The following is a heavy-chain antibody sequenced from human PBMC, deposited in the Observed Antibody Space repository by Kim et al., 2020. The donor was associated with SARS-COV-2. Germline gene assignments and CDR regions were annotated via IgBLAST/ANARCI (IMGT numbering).Heavy chain of an antibody. CDR3: ARDLSTSRYSSSSGY. CDR2: INPNSGGT. CDR1: GYTFTGYY. Sequence: ASVKVSCKASGYTFTGYYMHWVRQAPGQGLEWMGRINPNSGGTNYAQKFQGRVTMTRDTSISTAYMELSRLRSDDTAVYYCARDLSTSRYSSSSGYWGQGTLVTVSS. D-gene: IGHD6-6*01. J-gene: IGHJ4*02. V-gene: IGHV1-2*06.